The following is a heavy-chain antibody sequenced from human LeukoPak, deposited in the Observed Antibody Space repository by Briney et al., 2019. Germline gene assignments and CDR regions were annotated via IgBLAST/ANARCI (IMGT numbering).Heavy chain of an antibody. CDR2: ISSSGSTI. Sequence: PGGSLRLSCAASGFTFISYEMNWVRQAPGKGLEWVSYISSSGSTIYYADSVKGRFTISRDNAKNSLYLQMNSLRAEDTAVYYCARDLGREYYYVSSGNPEAWGQGTLVTVSS. J-gene: IGHJ5*02. V-gene: IGHV3-48*03. CDR1: GFTFISYE. D-gene: IGHD3-22*01. CDR3: ARDLGREYYYVSSGNPEA.